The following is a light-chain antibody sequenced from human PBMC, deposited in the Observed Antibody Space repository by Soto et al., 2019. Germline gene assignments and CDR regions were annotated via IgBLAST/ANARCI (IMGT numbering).Light chain of an antibody. J-gene: IGLJ3*02. CDR1: SSDVGPYNY. Sequence: QSVLTQPASASGSPGQSITISCTGTSSDVGPYNYVSWYQHHPGKAPKLLIYEVTKRPSGVSNRFSGSKSGNTASLTISGLQAEDEADYYCSSYTTSSTLVFGGGTKLTVL. V-gene: IGLV2-14*01. CDR3: SSYTTSSTLV. CDR2: EVT.